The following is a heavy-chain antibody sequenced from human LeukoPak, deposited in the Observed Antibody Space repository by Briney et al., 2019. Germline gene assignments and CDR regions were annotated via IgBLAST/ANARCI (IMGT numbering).Heavy chain of an antibody. CDR2: IYYSGST. V-gene: IGHV4-39*01. CDR1: GGSISSSSYY. J-gene: IGHJ4*02. D-gene: IGHD6-19*01. Sequence: SETLSLTCTVSGGSISSSSYYWGWIRQPPGKGLEWIGSIYYSGSTYHNPSLKSRVTISVDTSKNQFSLKLSSVTAADTAVYYCASMALGSGWAQPFDYWGQGTLVTVSS. CDR3: ASMALGSGWAQPFDY.